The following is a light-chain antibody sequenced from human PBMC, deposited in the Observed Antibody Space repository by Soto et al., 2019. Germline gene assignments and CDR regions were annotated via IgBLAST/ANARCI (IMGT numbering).Light chain of an antibody. J-gene: IGKJ1*01. CDR1: QTIATY. CDR2: GAS. CDR3: QQTYSTWT. V-gene: IGKV1-39*01. Sequence: DIQMTQSPSSLSASVGGSVTITCRASQTIATYLNWYQQKPGNAPKLLIYGASSLQSGVPSRFRGSGSGTDFSLTISSLQPEDFATYYCQQTYSTWTFGQGTKVDI.